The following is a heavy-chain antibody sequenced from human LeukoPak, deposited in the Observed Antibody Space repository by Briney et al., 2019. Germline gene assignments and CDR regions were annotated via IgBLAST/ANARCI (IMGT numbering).Heavy chain of an antibody. CDR3: ARGGAKASIAVAGTHLGY. CDR2: INHSGST. V-gene: IGHV4-34*01. CDR1: GGSFSGYY. D-gene: IGHD6-19*01. J-gene: IGHJ4*02. Sequence: SETLSLTCAVSGGSFSGYYWSWIRQPPGKGLEWIGEINHSGSTNYNPSLKSRVTISVDTSKNQFSLKLSSVTAADTAVYYCARGGAKASIAVAGTHLGYWGQGTLVTVFS.